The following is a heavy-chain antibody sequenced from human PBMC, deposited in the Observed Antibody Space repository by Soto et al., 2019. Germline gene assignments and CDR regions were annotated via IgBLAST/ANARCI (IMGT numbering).Heavy chain of an antibody. CDR1: GFTFSDYY. V-gene: IGHV3-11*05. D-gene: IGHD6-13*01. J-gene: IGHJ4*02. CDR2: ISSSTSHT. Sequence: QVPLVESGGGLVKPGGSLRLSCAVSGFTFSDYYMTWIRQAPGKGLEWVSYISSSTSHTNYADSVKGRFTISRDNAKNSLFLQMNSLRAEDTDVYYCARGRGAAADYFDFWGQGTLVTVSS. CDR3: ARGRGAAADYFDF.